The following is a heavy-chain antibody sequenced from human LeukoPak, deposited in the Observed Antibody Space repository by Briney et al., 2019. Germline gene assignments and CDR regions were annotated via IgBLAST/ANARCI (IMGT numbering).Heavy chain of an antibody. CDR2: ISGAGT. CDR1: GFTFGNYA. D-gene: IGHD4-17*01. V-gene: IGHV3-23*01. Sequence: GGSLRLSCAASGFTFGNYALTWVRQAPGRGLEWVSSISGAGTYYADSVKGRFSISRDNNKNRLYLQMSSLRAEDTAVYYCARDPNGNYVGAFDFQRWGQGTLVTVSS. CDR3: ARDPNGNYVGAFDFQR. J-gene: IGHJ1*01.